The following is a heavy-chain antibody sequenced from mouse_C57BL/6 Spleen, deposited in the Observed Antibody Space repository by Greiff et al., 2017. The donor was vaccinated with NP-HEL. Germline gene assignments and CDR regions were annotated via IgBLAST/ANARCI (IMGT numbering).Heavy chain of an antibody. CDR1: GYSITSGYY. CDR2: ISYDGSN. D-gene: IGHD2-4*01. Sequence: EVKLLESGPGLVKPSQSLSLTCSVTGYSITSGYYWNWIRQFPGNKLEWMGYISYDGSNNYNPSLKNRISITRDTSKNQFFLKLNSVTTEDTATYYCAADYGREDYAMDYWGQGTSVTVSS. J-gene: IGHJ4*01. CDR3: AADYGREDYAMDY. V-gene: IGHV3-6*01.